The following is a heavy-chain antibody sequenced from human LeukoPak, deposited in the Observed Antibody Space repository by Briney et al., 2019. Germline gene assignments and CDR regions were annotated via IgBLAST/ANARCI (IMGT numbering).Heavy chain of an antibody. CDR2: INPSGGST. CDR1: GYTFTSYY. CDR3: AGEEDQWLLGY. Sequence: GASVKVSCKASGYTFTSYYMHWVRQAPGQGLEGMGIINPSGGSTSYAQKFQGRVTMTRDTSTSTVYMELSSLRSEDTAVYYCAGEEDQWLLGYWGQGTLVTVSS. J-gene: IGHJ4*02. D-gene: IGHD6-19*01. V-gene: IGHV1-46*01.